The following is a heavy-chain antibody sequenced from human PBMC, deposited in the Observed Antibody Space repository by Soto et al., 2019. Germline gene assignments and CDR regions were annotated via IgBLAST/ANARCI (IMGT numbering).Heavy chain of an antibody. D-gene: IGHD2-2*03. J-gene: IGHJ6*02. CDR1: GFTFDDYT. CDR3: AKDMDIVVVPAAPSSGMDV. Sequence: PGGSLRLSCAASGFTFDDYTMHWVRQAPGKGLEWVSLISWDGGSTYYADSVKGRFTISRDNSKNSLYLQMNSLRTEDTALYYCAKDMDIVVVPAAPSSGMDVWGQGTTVTV. V-gene: IGHV3-43*01. CDR2: ISWDGGST.